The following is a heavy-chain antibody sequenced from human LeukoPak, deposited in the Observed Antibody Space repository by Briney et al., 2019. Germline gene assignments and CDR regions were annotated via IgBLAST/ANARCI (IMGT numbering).Heavy chain of an antibody. D-gene: IGHD3-10*01. V-gene: IGHV4-34*01. J-gene: IGHJ4*02. Sequence: SETLSLTCAVNAGSFTGYYWSWIRQPPGNGLEWIGEIDLTGSINYNPSLRSRVTISVDTFNNQFSLKLRSVTAADRAIYYCARGGYGPGSHYRYWGQGTLVTVSS. CDR3: ARGGYGPGSHYRY. CDR1: AGSFTGYY. CDR2: IDLTGSI.